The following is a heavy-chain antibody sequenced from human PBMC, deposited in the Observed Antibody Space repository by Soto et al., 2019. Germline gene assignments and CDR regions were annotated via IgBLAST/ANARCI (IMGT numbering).Heavy chain of an antibody. CDR2: IYPGDSDT. CDR3: ARQPGALYSGSDDCFDP. D-gene: IGHD1-26*01. V-gene: IGHV5-51*01. Sequence: GLPQKISCKGSGYSFTSYWIGWVRQMPGKGLEWMGIIYPGDSDTRYSPSFQGQVTISADKSISTAYLQWSSLKASDTAMYYCARQPGALYSGSDDCFDPWGQGTLVTVSS. CDR1: GYSFTSYW. J-gene: IGHJ5*02.